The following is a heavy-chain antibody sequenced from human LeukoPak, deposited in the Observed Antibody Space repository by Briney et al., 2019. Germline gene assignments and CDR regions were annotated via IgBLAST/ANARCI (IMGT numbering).Heavy chain of an antibody. Sequence: GASVKVSCKASGYSFSTHWMHWVRQAPGQGLEWMGIINPSGGFTSYAQKLQGRVTVTRDMSTSTVYMELSNLRSEDAAVYYCARATPTKEITMIVGGAFDIWGQGTMVTVSS. J-gene: IGHJ3*02. CDR2: INPSGGFT. D-gene: IGHD3-22*01. CDR1: GYSFSTHW. V-gene: IGHV1-46*01. CDR3: ARATPTKEITMIVGGAFDI.